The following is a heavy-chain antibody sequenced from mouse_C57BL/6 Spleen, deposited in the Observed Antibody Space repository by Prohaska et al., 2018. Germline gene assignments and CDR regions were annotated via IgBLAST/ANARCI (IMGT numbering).Heavy chain of an antibody. J-gene: IGHJ2*01. V-gene: IGHV1-39*01. D-gene: IGHD1-1*01. Sequence: NFQSLEWIFLITPNSFTTLSNPQFPFPATLTFSQSSSPAYMQLNSLTSEDSAVYYCAKESYYGSSHYFDYWGQGTTLTVSS. CDR3: AKESYYGSSHYFDY. CDR2: ITPNSFTT.